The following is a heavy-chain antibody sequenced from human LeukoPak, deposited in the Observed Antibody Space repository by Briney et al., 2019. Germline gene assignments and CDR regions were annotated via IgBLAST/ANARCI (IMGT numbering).Heavy chain of an antibody. Sequence: PGGSLRLSCAASGFTFSSYGMHWVRQAPGKGLEWVAFIRYDGSNEYYADSVKGRFTISRDNSKNTLYLQMNSLRAEDTAVYYCAKDTDYSKGGFDYWGQGTLVTVSS. CDR2: IRYDGSNE. V-gene: IGHV3-30*02. CDR1: GFTFSSYG. CDR3: AKDTDYSKGGFDY. D-gene: IGHD4-11*01. J-gene: IGHJ4*02.